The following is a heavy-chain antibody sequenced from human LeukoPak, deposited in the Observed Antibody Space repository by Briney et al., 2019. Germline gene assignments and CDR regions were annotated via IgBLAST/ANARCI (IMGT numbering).Heavy chain of an antibody. D-gene: IGHD6-13*01. J-gene: IGHJ4*02. V-gene: IGHV3-21*04. CDR2: ISSSSSYI. CDR3: AKGPRSSSWYHFDY. CDR1: GFTFSSYS. Sequence: GGSLRLSCAASGFTFSSYSMNWVRQAPGKGLEWVSSISSSSSYIYYADSVKGRFAISRDNSMSMLYLQMNSLRAEDTAIYYCAKGPRSSSWYHFDYWGQGTLVTVSS.